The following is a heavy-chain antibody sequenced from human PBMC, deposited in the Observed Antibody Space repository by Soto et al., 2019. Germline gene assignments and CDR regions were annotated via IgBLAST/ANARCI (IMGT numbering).Heavy chain of an antibody. V-gene: IGHV3-7*01. Sequence: GGSLRLSCVASGFSISSSWICWIRQTPGKGLEWVTNINQDGSQVAYAGAVKGRFTVSRDNAKNAVYLQMNSLTVEDTAVYFCARDFSYQRFDHWGQGALVTVS. CDR1: GFSISSSW. CDR3: ARDFSYQRFDH. CDR2: INQDGSQV. J-gene: IGHJ4*02. D-gene: IGHD3-16*02.